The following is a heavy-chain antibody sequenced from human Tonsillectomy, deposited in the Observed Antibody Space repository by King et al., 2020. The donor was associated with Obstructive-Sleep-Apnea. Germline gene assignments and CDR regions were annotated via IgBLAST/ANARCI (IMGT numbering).Heavy chain of an antibody. Sequence: VQLVESGGGLVQPGGSLKLSCAASGFTFSGSTMHWVRQASGKGLEWLGHSRNKANSYATGYSASVKGRFTISRDETENTAYLQMNSLKTEDTDVYYCLAVVRGPSSGDYWGQGTLVTVSS. CDR3: LAVVRGPSSGDY. CDR1: GFTFSGST. CDR2: SRNKANSYAT. D-gene: IGHD3-22*01. J-gene: IGHJ4*02. V-gene: IGHV3-73*02.